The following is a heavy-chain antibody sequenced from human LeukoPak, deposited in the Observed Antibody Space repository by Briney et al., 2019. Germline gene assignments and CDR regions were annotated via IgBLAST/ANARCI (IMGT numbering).Heavy chain of an antibody. V-gene: IGHV1-8*01. CDR1: GYTFTSYD. Sequence: ASVKVSCKASGYTFTSYDINWVRQATGQGLEWMGWMNPNSGNTGYAQKFQGRVTMTRNTSISTAYMELSSLRSEDTAVYYCARAVRTVRGVIIQYYFDYWGQGTLVTVSS. J-gene: IGHJ4*02. D-gene: IGHD3-10*01. CDR3: ARAVRTVRGVIIQYYFDY. CDR2: MNPNSGNT.